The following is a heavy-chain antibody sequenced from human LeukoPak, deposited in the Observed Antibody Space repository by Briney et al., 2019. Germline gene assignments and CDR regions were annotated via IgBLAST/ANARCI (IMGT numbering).Heavy chain of an antibody. CDR3: ARDRYYDFWSGPNYYYYYMDV. CDR1: GFTFDDHG. J-gene: IGHJ6*03. D-gene: IGHD3-3*01. V-gene: IGHV3-20*04. Sequence: GGSLRLSCAASGFTFDDHGMSWVRQAPGKGLEWVTGIKWGGGRTGYADSVKGRFTISRDNAKNSVYLQMNSLRAEDTALYYCARDRYYDFWSGPNYYYYYMDVWGKGTTVTVSS. CDR2: IKWGGGRT.